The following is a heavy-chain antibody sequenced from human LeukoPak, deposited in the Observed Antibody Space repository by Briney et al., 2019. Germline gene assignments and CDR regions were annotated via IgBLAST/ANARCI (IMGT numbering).Heavy chain of an antibody. CDR3: ARGYDNSKTGY. D-gene: IGHD4-11*01. CDR2: IHPSGRT. J-gene: IGHJ4*02. Sequence: SETLSLTCAVHGGSLSAKYWSWIRHPPGKGLEWLGEIHPSGRTNYNPSLESRVIISLDTSKNQFSLRLSSVTAADTGLYYCARGYDNSKTGYWGQGTLVTVSS. CDR1: GGSLSAKY. V-gene: IGHV4-34*01.